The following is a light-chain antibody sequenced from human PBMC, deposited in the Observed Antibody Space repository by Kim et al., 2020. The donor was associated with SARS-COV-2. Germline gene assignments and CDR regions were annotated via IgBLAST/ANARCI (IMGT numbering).Light chain of an antibody. CDR3: QQSYRAGT. CDR1: QSIKNH. V-gene: IGKV1-39*01. J-gene: IGKJ1*01. Sequence: DIQMTQSPSSLSASVGDRVTITCRASQSIKNHLNWYQHKVGKAPKLLVHSASTLHSGVPSRFSGSGSGTDFTLTISSLQPDDFATYYCQQSYRAGTFGQGTKVEIK. CDR2: SAS.